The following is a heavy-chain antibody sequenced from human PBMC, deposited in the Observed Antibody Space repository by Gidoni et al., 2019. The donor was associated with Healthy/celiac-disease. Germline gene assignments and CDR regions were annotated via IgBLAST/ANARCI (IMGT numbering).Heavy chain of an antibody. J-gene: IGHJ5*02. CDR2: IWYDGSNK. Sequence: QVQLVESGGGVVQPGRSLRLSCAASGFTFSSYGMPWVRQAPGKGLEWVAVIWYDGSNKYYADSVKGRFTISRDNSKNTLYLQMNSLRAEDTAVYYCARDRYDFWSGYYSPSGWFDPWGQGTLVTVSS. CDR1: GFTFSSYG. V-gene: IGHV3-33*01. CDR3: ARDRYDFWSGYYSPSGWFDP. D-gene: IGHD3-3*01.